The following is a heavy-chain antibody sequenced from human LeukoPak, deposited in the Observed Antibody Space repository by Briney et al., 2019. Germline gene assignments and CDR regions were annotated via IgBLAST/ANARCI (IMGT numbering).Heavy chain of an antibody. CDR3: ARRSCSGGSCHLDY. J-gene: IGHJ4*02. V-gene: IGHV4-30-2*01. CDR1: GGSISSGGYS. Sequence: SETLSLTCAVSGGSISSGGYSWSWIRQPPGKGLEWIGYIYHSGSTYYNPSLKSRATISVDRSKNQFSLKLSSVTAADTAVYYCARRSCSGGSCHLDYWGQGTLVTVSS. D-gene: IGHD2-15*01. CDR2: IYHSGST.